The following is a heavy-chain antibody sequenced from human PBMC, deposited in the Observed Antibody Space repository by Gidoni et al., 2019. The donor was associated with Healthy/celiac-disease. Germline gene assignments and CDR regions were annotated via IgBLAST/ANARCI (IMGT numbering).Heavy chain of an antibody. Sequence: GAEVQKPGASVKLSSTAAGYAFTRYGISWVRPDPGQGLEWMGWISAYNGNTNSAPKLQGRVTMTTHTATSTGYMELRSLRSDDTAGYYCSRVSGIAVAEIDYWGQVTLVTVSS. CDR1: GYAFTRYG. CDR3: SRVSGIAVAEIDY. V-gene: IGHV1-18*01. CDR2: ISAYNGNT. J-gene: IGHJ4*02. D-gene: IGHD6-19*01.